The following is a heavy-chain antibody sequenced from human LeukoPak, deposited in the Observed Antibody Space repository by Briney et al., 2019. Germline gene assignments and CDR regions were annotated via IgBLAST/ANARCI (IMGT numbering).Heavy chain of an antibody. J-gene: IGHJ4*02. D-gene: IGHD3-16*02. V-gene: IGHV1-2*02. CDR2: INPNSGGT. CDR1: GYTFTGYY. CDR3: ARGSFRLRLGELSLYRTFDY. Sequence: GASVKVSCKASGYTFTGYYMHWVRQAPGQGLEWMGWINPNSGGTNYAQKFQGRVTMTRDTSISTAYMELSRLRSDDTAVYYCARGSFRLRLGELSLYRTFDYWGQGTLVTVSS.